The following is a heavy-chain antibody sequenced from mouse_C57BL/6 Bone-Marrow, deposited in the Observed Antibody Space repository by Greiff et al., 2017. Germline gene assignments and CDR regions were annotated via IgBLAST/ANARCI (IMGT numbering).Heavy chain of an antibody. Sequence: QVQLQQPGAELVMPGASVKLSCKASGYTFTSYWMHWVKQRPGQGLEWIGEIDPSDSYTNYNQKFKGKSTLTVDKASSTAYRQLSSLTSEDSADYYCARGGLLYFDYWGQGTTLTVSS. V-gene: IGHV1-69*01. CDR2: IDPSDSYT. J-gene: IGHJ2*01. D-gene: IGHD1-1*01. CDR3: ARGGLLYFDY. CDR1: GYTFTSYW.